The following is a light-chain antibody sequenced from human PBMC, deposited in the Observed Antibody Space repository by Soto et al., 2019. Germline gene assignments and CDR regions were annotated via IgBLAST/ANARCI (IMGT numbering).Light chain of an antibody. J-gene: IGLJ3*02. Sequence: QSVLTQPPSASGAPGQSVSISCSGSSSTIGSNFVYWYQQLPGAAPKLLIFNNYRRPSGVPVRFSGSKSGTSASLAITGLRSEDEGDYYCAAWDDHLTPYWVFGGGTKLTVL. CDR3: AAWDDHLTPYWV. V-gene: IGLV1-47*02. CDR1: SSTIGSNF. CDR2: NNY.